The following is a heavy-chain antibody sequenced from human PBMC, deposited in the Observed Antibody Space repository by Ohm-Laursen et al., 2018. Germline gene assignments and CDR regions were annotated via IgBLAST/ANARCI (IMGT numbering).Heavy chain of an antibody. V-gene: IGHV4-59*01. Sequence: SQTLSLTCTVSGGSISSYYWSWIRQPPGKGLEWIGYIYYSGSTNYNPSLKSRVTISVDTSKSQFSLKLSSVTAADTAVYYCARDLRGATYRFDPWGQGTLVTVSS. CDR1: GGSISSYY. J-gene: IGHJ5*02. D-gene: IGHD1-26*01. CDR3: ARDLRGATYRFDP. CDR2: IYYSGST.